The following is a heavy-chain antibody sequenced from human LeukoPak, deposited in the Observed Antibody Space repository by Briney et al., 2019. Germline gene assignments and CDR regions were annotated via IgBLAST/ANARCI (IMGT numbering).Heavy chain of an antibody. CDR1: GFTFSSYS. D-gene: IGHD5-18*01. CDR2: ISSSSSYI. J-gene: IGHJ4*02. V-gene: IGHV3-21*01. CDR3: AREFVDTAMVTFDY. Sequence: PGGSLRLSCAASGFTFSSYSMNWVRQAPGKGLEWVSSISSSSSYIYYADSVKGRFTISRDNAKNSLYLQMNSLRAEDTAVYYCAREFVDTAMVTFDYWGQGTLVTVSS.